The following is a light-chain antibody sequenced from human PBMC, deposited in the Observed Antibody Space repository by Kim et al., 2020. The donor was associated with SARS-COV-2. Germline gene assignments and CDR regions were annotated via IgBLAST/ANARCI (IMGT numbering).Light chain of an antibody. CDR1: SSNIGSNT. Sequence: QSVVTQPPSASGTPGQRVTISCSGSSSNIGSNTVNWYQQLPGTAPKLRIYNNNQRPSGVPDRFSGSKSGTSASLAISGLQSEDEADYYCAAWDDSLNAHWVFGGGTKLTVL. J-gene: IGLJ3*02. CDR3: AAWDDSLNAHWV. CDR2: NNN. V-gene: IGLV1-44*01.